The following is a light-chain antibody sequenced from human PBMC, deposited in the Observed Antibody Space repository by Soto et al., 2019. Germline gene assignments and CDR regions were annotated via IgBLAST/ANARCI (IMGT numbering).Light chain of an antibody. V-gene: IGLV8-61*01. CDR3: LLYLGSGSYV. CDR2: STN. J-gene: IGLJ1*01. Sequence: QAVVTQEPSFSVSPGETVTVTCGLSSASGSTSYYASWYQLTPGQAPRTLIHSTNTRSSGFPDRFSGYILGNKAALTITGAQADDDADYYCLLYLGSGSYVFGTGTKLTVL. CDR1: SASGSTSYY.